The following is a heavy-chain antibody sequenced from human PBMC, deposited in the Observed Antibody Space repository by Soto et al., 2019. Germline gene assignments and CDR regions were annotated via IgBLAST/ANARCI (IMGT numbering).Heavy chain of an antibody. J-gene: IGHJ6*02. CDR3: VRVGWGFSFGNGMDD. V-gene: IGHV3-30-3*01. Sequence: SLRLSCAAAGFTFSGYSMHWVRQAPGKGLDWVAVIQHDASNIYYADSVKGRFTISRDNSKNMLYLQMNDLTAEDTAVYYCVRVGWGFSFGNGMDDWGQGTTVTVSS. CDR1: GFTFSGYS. D-gene: IGHD7-27*01. CDR2: IQHDASNI.